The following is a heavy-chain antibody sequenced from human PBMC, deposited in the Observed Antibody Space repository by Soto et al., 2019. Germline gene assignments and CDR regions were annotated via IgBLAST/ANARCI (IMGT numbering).Heavy chain of an antibody. CDR2: IKSKTDGGTT. V-gene: IGHV3-15*01. D-gene: IGHD3-10*01. Sequence: EVQLVESGGGLVKPGGSLRLSCAASGFTFSNAWMSWVRQAPGKGLEWVGRIKSKTDGGTTDYAAPVKGRFTISRDDSKNPLYLQMNSLKPEDTAVYYCTTDAHLLWCGDGFGPWGQGTLVPVSS. J-gene: IGHJ5*01. CDR1: GFTFSNAW. CDR3: TTDAHLLWCGDGFGP.